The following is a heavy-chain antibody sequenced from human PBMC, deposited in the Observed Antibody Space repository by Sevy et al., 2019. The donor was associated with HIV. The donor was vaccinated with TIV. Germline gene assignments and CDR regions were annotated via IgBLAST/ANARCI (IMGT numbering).Heavy chain of an antibody. Sequence: GESLKISCKGSGYSFTTYWIGWVRQKPGKGLEWMGIIFPGDSDTRYSRSCQGQVTISAENSISTAYLQWGSLKASDTAMYYCARARGIPHYYYGMDVWGQGTTVTVSS. J-gene: IGHJ6*02. CDR3: ARARGIPHYYYGMDV. D-gene: IGHD1-26*01. CDR2: IFPGDSDT. V-gene: IGHV5-51*01. CDR1: GYSFTTYW.